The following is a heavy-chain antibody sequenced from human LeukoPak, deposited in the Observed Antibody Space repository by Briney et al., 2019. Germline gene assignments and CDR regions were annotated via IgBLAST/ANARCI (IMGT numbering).Heavy chain of an antibody. CDR2: IKQGGSEK. Sequence: GGSLRLSCTASGFTFSSYWMSWVRQAPGKGLEWVANIKQGGSEKYYVDSVKGRFTISRDNAKNSLYLQMNSLRAEDTAVYYCARCLRWLYPDYWGQGTLVTVSS. V-gene: IGHV3-7*01. CDR1: GFTFSSYW. D-gene: IGHD3-16*02. CDR3: ARCLRWLYPDY. J-gene: IGHJ4*02.